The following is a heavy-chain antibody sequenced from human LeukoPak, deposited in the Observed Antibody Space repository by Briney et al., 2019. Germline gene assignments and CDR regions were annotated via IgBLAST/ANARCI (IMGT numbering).Heavy chain of an antibody. CDR1: GGSFSGYY. CDR2: INHSGST. D-gene: IGHD3-16*02. CDR3: ARGLTYYDYVWGSYRSPYYFDY. J-gene: IGHJ4*02. Sequence: SETLSLTCAVYGGSFSGYYWSWIRQPPGKGLEWIGEINHSGSTNYNPPLKSRVTISVDTSKNQFSLKLSSVTAADTAVYYCARGLTYYDYVWGSYRSPYYFDYWGQGTLVTVSS. V-gene: IGHV4-34*01.